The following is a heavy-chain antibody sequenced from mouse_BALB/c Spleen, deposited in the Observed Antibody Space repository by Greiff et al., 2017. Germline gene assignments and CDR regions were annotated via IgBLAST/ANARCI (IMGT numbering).Heavy chain of an antibody. V-gene: IGHV1-7*01. D-gene: IGHD2-12*01. Sequence: QVQLQQSGAELAKPGASVKMSCKASGYTFTSYWMHWVKQRPGQGLEWIGYINPSTGYTEYNQKFKDKATLTADKSSSTAYMQLSSLTSEDSAVYYCARSVYDGNYYAMDYWGQGTSVTVSS. CDR2: INPSTGYT. CDR3: ARSVYDGNYYAMDY. CDR1: GYTFTSYW. J-gene: IGHJ4*01.